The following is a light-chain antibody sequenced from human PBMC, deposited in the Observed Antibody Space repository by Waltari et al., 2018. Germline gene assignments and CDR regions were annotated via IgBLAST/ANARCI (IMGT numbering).Light chain of an antibody. CDR2: DVT. J-gene: IGLJ2*01. CDR1: SSDVGVYNY. CDR3: CSYAGSSTLV. V-gene: IGLV2-23*02. Sequence: QSALTQPASVSGSPGQSITISCTGTSSDVGVYNYVSWYQQHPGKAPKLMIYDVTKRPSGVSDLFSGSKSGNTASLTISGLQAEDEAYYYCCSYAGSSTLVFGGGTKLTVL.